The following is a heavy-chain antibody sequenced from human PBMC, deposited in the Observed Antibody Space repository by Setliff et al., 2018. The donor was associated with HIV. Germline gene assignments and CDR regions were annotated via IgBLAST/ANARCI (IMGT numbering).Heavy chain of an antibody. CDR2: IYTSGIT. CDR1: GGSISSYY. V-gene: IGHV4-4*08. J-gene: IGHJ6*03. D-gene: IGHD3-10*01. Sequence: SETLSLTCSVTGGSISSYYWSWIRRPPGKGLEWIGYIYTSGITDYNPSLKSRVTISGDTSKNQFSLKLSSVTAADTAVYYCARDRRGYYYGSGSCYMDVWGKGTTVTVSS. CDR3: ARDRRGYYYGSGSCYMDV.